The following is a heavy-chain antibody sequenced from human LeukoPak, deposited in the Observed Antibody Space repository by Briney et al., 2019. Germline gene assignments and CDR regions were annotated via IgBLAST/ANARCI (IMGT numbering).Heavy chain of an antibody. Sequence: PGGSLRLSCAASGFTFSSYAMSWVRQAPGKGLEWVSAISGSGGSTYYADSVKGRFTISRDNSKNTLYLQMNSLRAEDTAVYYCVKVKSSGWYYFDYWGQGTLVTVSS. CDR3: VKVKSSGWYYFDY. CDR1: GFTFSSYA. D-gene: IGHD6-19*01. J-gene: IGHJ4*02. V-gene: IGHV3-23*01. CDR2: ISGSGGST.